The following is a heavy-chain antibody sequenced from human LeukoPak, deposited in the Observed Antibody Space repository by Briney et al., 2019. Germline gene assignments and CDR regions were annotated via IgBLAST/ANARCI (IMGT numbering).Heavy chain of an antibody. Sequence: ASVKVSCKASGYTFTSYYIHWVRQAPGQGLEWMGIISPSGGTTNYAQKFQGRVTMTRDTSTSTVYMELSGLRSEDTAVYYCARGELLFPYGMDVWGLGTTVTVSS. V-gene: IGHV1-46*01. J-gene: IGHJ6*02. CDR1: GYTFTSYY. D-gene: IGHD3-10*01. CDR2: ISPSGGTT. CDR3: ARGELLFPYGMDV.